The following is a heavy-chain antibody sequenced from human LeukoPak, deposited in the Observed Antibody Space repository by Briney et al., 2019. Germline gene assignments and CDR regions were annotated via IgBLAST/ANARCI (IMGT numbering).Heavy chain of an antibody. V-gene: IGHV4-39*01. D-gene: IGHD2-2*01. CDR2: IYYSGST. J-gene: IGHJ4*02. CDR1: GGSITSNTNY. Sequence: SETLSLTCTVSGGSITSNTNYWDWIRQPPGRGLEWIGSIYYSGSTYYSPSLKSRVTMSVDTSKNQFSLKLTSVSAADTAVYYCARRAVVPAAKSVFDYWGQGTLVTVSS. CDR3: ARRAVVPAAKSVFDY.